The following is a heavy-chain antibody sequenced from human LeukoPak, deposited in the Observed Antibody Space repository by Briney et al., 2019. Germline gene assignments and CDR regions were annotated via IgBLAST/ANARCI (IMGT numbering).Heavy chain of an antibody. Sequence: GGSLRLSCAASGFIFGNFWMTWVRHAPGKGLEWLANVKQDGSERYYVHSLKGRFTISRDNARNSLHLQMNSLRAEDTAVYYCARLTFGGFLYGMDVWGQGTTVTVSS. CDR1: GFIFGNFW. V-gene: IGHV3-7*05. CDR2: VKQDGSER. D-gene: IGHD3-16*01. CDR3: ARLTFGGFLYGMDV. J-gene: IGHJ6*02.